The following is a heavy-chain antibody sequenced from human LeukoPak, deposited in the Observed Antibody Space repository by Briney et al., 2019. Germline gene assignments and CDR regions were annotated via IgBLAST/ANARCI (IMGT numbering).Heavy chain of an antibody. J-gene: IGHJ4*02. D-gene: IGHD3-22*01. CDR1: GFTFSSYE. CDR3: ARDGSSGYYFDY. CDR2: ISSSGSTI. Sequence: GGSLRLSCAASGFTFSSYEMNWVRQAPGKGLEWVSYISSSGSTIYYADSVKGRFTISRDNAKNSLYLQMNSLRAEDTAVYYCARDGSSGYYFDYWGQGTLVTVSS. V-gene: IGHV3-48*03.